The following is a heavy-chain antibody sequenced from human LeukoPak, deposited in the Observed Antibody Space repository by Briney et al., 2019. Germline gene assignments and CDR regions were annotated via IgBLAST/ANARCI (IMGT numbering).Heavy chain of an antibody. CDR1: GFTFSSYA. D-gene: IGHD3-10*01. CDR3: ARDYRSGNYLPLGY. J-gene: IGHJ4*02. V-gene: IGHV3-23*01. CDR2: IKSSGGDT. Sequence: GGSLRLSCAASGFTFSSYAMSWVRQAPGKGPEWVSRIKSSGGDTYYIDSVKGRFTISRDDSRNTLYLQMNSLRAEDTAVYYCARDYRSGNYLPLGYWGQGTLVTVSS.